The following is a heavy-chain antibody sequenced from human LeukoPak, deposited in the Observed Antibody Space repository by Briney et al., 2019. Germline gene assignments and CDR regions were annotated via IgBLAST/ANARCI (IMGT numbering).Heavy chain of an antibody. J-gene: IGHJ4*02. V-gene: IGHV4-4*02. CDR1: GGSISSSNW. Sequence: PSGTLSLTCAVFGGSISSSNWWSWVRQPPGKGLEWIGEIYHSGNTNYNPSLKSRVTMSVDKSKNQFSLKLSSVTVADTAIYYCASTRLIGRFDYWGQGTLVTASS. D-gene: IGHD6-25*01. CDR2: IYHSGNT. CDR3: ASTRLIGRFDY.